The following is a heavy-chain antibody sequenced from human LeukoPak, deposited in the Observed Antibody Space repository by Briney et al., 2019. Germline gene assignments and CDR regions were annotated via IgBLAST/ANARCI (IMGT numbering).Heavy chain of an antibody. J-gene: IGHJ3*02. V-gene: IGHV3-48*03. D-gene: IGHD4-17*01. Sequence: PGGSLRLSCAASGFTFNNYEMNWVRQAPGKGLEWVSYIPSSGGTIYYADSEKGRFTMSRDNAKNSVYLQMNSLRAEDTAVYYCARDDYGATFDAFDIWGQGTMVTVSS. CDR2: IPSSGGTI. CDR3: ARDDYGATFDAFDI. CDR1: GFTFNNYE.